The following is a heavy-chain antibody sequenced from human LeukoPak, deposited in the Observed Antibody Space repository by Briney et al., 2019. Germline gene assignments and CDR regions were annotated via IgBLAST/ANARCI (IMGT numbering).Heavy chain of an antibody. CDR2: IYSGGST. V-gene: IGHV3-66*01. CDR1: GFSVSTSP. Sequence: GGSLRLSCVGSGFSVSTSPMSWVRQAPGKGLEWVSVIYSGGSTYYADSVKGRFTISRDNSKNTLYLQMNSLRAEDTAVYYCARGFRSVQVWSLFDYWGQGTLVTVSS. J-gene: IGHJ4*02. D-gene: IGHD3-3*01. CDR3: ARGFRSVQVWSLFDY.